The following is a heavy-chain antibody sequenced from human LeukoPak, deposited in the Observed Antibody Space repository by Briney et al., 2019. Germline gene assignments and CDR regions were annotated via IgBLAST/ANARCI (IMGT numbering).Heavy chain of an antibody. CDR1: GFTFSTYG. CDR3: ARYPYSTSSWSDP. D-gene: IGHD6-6*01. J-gene: IGHJ5*02. Sequence: GGSLRLSCAASGFTFSTYGMSWVRQAPGKGLEWVSSISSGSTSIYYADSVRGRFTTSRDNTKNSLFLQMNSLRAEDTAVYYCARYPYSTSSWSDPWGQGTLVTVSS. CDR2: ISSGSTSI. V-gene: IGHV3-21*06.